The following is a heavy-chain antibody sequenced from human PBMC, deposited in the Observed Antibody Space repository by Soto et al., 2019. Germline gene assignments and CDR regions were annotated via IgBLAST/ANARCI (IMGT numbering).Heavy chain of an antibody. D-gene: IGHD3-22*01. V-gene: IGHV4-38-2*01. CDR3: ARVDDSSGYCDY. J-gene: IGHJ4*02. CDR1: GYSISSGYY. CDR2: IYHSGST. Sequence: SETLSLTCAVSGYSISSGYYWGWIRQPPGKGLEWIGSIYHSGSTYYNPSLKSRVTISVDTSKNQFSLKLSSVTAADTAVYYCARVDDSSGYCDYWGQGTLVTVSS.